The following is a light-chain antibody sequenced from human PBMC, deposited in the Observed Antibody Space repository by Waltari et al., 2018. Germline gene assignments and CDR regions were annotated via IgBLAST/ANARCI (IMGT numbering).Light chain of an antibody. CDR3: QTWVTDSRV. CDR1: GGHSGNA. V-gene: IGLV4-69*01. Sequence: QLVLTQSPSASASLGASVKLTCTLSGGHSGNAIAWHQQQPEKGPRYLMKLNRDGSHHKGDGIPDRFSGTGAGAERYLSISSVQSEDEADYYCQTWVTDSRVFGGGTKLTVL. J-gene: IGLJ3*02. CDR2: LNRDGSH.